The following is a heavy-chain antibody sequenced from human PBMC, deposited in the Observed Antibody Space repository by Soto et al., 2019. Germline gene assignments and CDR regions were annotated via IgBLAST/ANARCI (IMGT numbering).Heavy chain of an antibody. CDR1: GFTFSSYW. D-gene: IGHD2-15*01. J-gene: IGHJ3*02. CDR2: IKQDGSEK. Sequence: EVQLVESGGGLVQPGGSLRLSCAASGFTFSSYWMSWVRQAPGKGLEWVANIKQDGSEKYYVDSVKGRFTISRDNAKNALYLQMNSLRAEDTAVYYCARDRPPPIVVVVAASSRAFDSWGQGTMVTVSS. V-gene: IGHV3-7*01. CDR3: ARDRPPPIVVVVAASSRAFDS.